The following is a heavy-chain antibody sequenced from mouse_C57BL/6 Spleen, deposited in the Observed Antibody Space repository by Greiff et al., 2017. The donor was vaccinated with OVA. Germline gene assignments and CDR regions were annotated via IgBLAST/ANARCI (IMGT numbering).Heavy chain of an antibody. J-gene: IGHJ4*01. V-gene: IGHV1-66*01. CDR1: GYSFTSYY. Sequence: QVQLQQSGPELVKPGASVKISCKASGYSFTSYYIHWVKQRPGQGLEWIGWIYPGSGNTKYNEKFKGKATLTADTSSSTAYMQLSSLTSVDSAVYYCARYYYYGSSRAMDYWGQGTSVTVSS. CDR2: IYPGSGNT. D-gene: IGHD1-1*01. CDR3: ARYYYYGSSRAMDY.